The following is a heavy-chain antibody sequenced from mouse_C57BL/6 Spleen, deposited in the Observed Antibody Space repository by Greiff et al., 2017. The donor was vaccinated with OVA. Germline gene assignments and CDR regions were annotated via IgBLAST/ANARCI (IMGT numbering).Heavy chain of an antibody. CDR2: IDYSGTI. CDR3: ARGGNYGAMDY. V-gene: IGHV3-5*01. Sequence: EVKLLESGPGLVKPSQTVFLTCTVTGISITTGNYRWSWIRPFPGNKLVWIGYIDYSGTITYNPSLPSRTTNTSDTPKNQFFLEMKSVTAEDTATSYCARGGNYGAMDYWGQGTSVTVSS. D-gene: IGHD2-1*01. CDR1: GISITTGNYR. J-gene: IGHJ4*01.